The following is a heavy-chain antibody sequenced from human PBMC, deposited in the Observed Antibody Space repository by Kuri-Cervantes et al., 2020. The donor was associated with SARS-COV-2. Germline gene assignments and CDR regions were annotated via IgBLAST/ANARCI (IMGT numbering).Heavy chain of an antibody. J-gene: IGHJ4*02. D-gene: IGHD6-13*01. V-gene: IGHV4-39*01. CDR2: IYYSGST. CDR1: GGSISSSSYY. Sequence: SGGSISSSSYYWGWIRQPPGKGLEWIGSIYYSGSTYYNPSLKSRVTISVDTSKNQFSLKLSSVTAADTAVYYCARRTLWEQLDGNWGQGNLVTVSS. CDR3: ARRTLWEQLDGN.